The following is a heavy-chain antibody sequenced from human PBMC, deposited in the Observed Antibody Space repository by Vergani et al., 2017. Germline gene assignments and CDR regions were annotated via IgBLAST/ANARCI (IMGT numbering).Heavy chain of an antibody. J-gene: IGHJ4*02. CDR2: ISGSGGST. CDR3: AKGIDFWSGCLDY. V-gene: IGHV3-23*01. CDR1: GFRVTTYY. D-gene: IGHD3-3*01. Sequence: VELLESGGGLAQPGGSLRVSCSASGFRVTTYYMSWVRQAPGKGLEWVSAISGSGGSTYYADSVKGRFTISRDNSKNTLYLQMNSLRAEDTAVYYCAKGIDFWSGCLDYWGQGTLVTVSS.